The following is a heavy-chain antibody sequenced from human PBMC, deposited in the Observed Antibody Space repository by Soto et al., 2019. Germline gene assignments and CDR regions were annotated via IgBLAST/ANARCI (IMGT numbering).Heavy chain of an antibody. Sequence: SQTLSLTCAISGDSVPSKTIAWNWVRQSPSRGLEWLGRTYYRSKWSNDYAISVKGRISINPDTSKNQFSLQLSSMTPDDTAVYYCARVWGGAFDIWGQGTMVTVSS. CDR3: ARVWGGAFDI. J-gene: IGHJ3*02. D-gene: IGHD3-10*01. V-gene: IGHV6-1*01. CDR1: GDSVPSKTIA. CDR2: TYYRSKWSN.